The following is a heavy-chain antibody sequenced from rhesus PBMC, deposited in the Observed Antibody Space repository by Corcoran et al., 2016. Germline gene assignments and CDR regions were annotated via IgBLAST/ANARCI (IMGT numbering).Heavy chain of an antibody. CDR2: ISYSGST. D-gene: IGHD5-24*01. CDR1: GYSISSGYG. V-gene: IGHV4-122*02. Sequence: QLQLQESGPGLVKPSETLSLTCAVSGYSISSGYGWSWIRQPPGKGLEWIGYISYSGSTSYNPSLKSLVTSSRDTSKNQFSLKLSSVTAADTAVYYCARGSAGTVLFDYWGQGVLVTVSS. J-gene: IGHJ4*01. CDR3: ARGSAGTVLFDY.